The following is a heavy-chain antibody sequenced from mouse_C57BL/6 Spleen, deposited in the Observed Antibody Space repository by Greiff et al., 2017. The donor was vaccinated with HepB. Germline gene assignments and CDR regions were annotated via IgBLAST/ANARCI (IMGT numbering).Heavy chain of an antibody. CDR1: GYSITSGYY. D-gene: IGHD4-1*01. V-gene: IGHV3-6*01. CDR3: ARDVELGPFAY. Sequence: ESGPGLVKPSQSLSLTCSVTGYSITSGYYWNWIRQFPGNKLEWMGYISYDGSNNYNPSLKNRISITRDTSKNQFFLKLSSVTTEDTATYYCARDVELGPFAYWGQGTLVTVSA. CDR2: ISYDGSN. J-gene: IGHJ3*01.